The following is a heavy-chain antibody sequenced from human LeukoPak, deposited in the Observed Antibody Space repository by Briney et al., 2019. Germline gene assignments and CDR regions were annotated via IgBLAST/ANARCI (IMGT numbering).Heavy chain of an antibody. J-gene: IGHJ6*03. D-gene: IGHD3-22*01. V-gene: IGHV1-2*02. Sequence: ASVKVSCKASGYTFTGYYMHWVRQAPGQGLEWMGWINPNSGGTNYAQKFQGRVTMTRDTSISTAYMELSRLRSDDTAVYYCARSPGYYYDSSGYYPLYDYYYMDVWGKGTMVTVSS. CDR3: ARSPGYYYDSSGYYPLYDYYYMDV. CDR2: INPNSGGT. CDR1: GYTFTGYY.